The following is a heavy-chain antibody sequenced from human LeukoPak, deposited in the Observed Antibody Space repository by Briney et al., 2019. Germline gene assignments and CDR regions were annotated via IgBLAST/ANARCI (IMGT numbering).Heavy chain of an antibody. J-gene: IGHJ3*02. CDR1: GGTFSSYA. Sequence: GSSVKVSCKASGGTFSSYAISWVRQAPGQGLEWMGRIIPILGIANYAQKFQGRVTITADKSTSTAYMELNSLRSEDTAVYYCARSSFGGVIADAFDIWGQGTMVTVSS. CDR3: ARSSFGGVIADAFDI. D-gene: IGHD3-16*02. V-gene: IGHV1-69*04. CDR2: IIPILGIA.